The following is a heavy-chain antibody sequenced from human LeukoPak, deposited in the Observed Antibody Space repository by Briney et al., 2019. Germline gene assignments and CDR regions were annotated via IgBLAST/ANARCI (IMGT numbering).Heavy chain of an antibody. Sequence: SETLSHTCAVSGYSISSGYYWGWIRQPPGKGLVWIGSIYHSGSTYYNPSLKSRVTISVDTSKNQFSLKLSSVTAADTAVYYCARGGIAARPDWFDPWGQGTLVTVSS. CDR2: IYHSGST. J-gene: IGHJ5*02. V-gene: IGHV4-38-2*01. CDR3: ARGGIAARPDWFDP. CDR1: GYSISSGYY. D-gene: IGHD6-6*01.